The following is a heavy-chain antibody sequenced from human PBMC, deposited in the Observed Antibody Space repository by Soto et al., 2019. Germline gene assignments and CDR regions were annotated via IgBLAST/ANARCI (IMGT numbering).Heavy chain of an antibody. Sequence: QVQLVQSGAEVKKPGASVKVSCKASGYIFTGYYMHWVRQAPGQGLEWMGWINPNSGDTNYAQKFQGWVTMTRDTPISTGDMELSRLTFDDTAVYYCARGSRIAVAGNPFSDYWGQGTLVTVSS. V-gene: IGHV1-2*04. D-gene: IGHD6-19*01. CDR2: INPNSGDT. CDR3: ARGSRIAVAGNPFSDY. CDR1: GYIFTGYY. J-gene: IGHJ4*02.